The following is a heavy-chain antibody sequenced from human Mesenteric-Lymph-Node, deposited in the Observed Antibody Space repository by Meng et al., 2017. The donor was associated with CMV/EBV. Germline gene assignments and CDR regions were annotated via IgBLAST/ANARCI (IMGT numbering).Heavy chain of an antibody. V-gene: IGHV3-30-3*02. CDR1: GFTFSSFV. J-gene: IGHJ4*02. CDR3: AKIVGGYTQGFDY. Sequence: GGSLRLSCSASGFTFSSFVMDWVRQAPGKGLQWVAVISYDGRNKYYADSVKGRFTISRDNSKNTLYLQMNSLRAEDTAVYYCAKIVGGYTQGFDYWGQGTLVTVSS. CDR2: ISYDGRNK. D-gene: IGHD5-12*01.